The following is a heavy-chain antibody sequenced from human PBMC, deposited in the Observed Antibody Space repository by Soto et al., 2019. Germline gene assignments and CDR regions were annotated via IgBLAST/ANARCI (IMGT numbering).Heavy chain of an antibody. J-gene: IGHJ4*02. Sequence: ASVKVSCKASGYSFTSYDINWVRQATGQGLEWMGWMNPNSGSTGYAQKFQGRVTMTRNTSISTAYMELSSLRPDDTAVYYCARAKTTVSRNDYWGQGTLVTVSS. CDR1: GYSFTSYD. CDR2: MNPNSGST. V-gene: IGHV1-8*01. D-gene: IGHD4-4*01. CDR3: ARAKTTVSRNDY.